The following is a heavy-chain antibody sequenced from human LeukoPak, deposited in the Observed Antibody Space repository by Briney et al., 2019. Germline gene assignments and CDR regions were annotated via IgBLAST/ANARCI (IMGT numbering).Heavy chain of an antibody. CDR1: GGSFSGYY. Sequence: SSETLSLTCAVYGGSFSGYYWSWIRQPPGKGLEWIGEINHSGSTNYNPSLKSRVTISVDTSKNQFSLKLSSVTAADTAVYYCARGHPYHSSGYYFRYHFDYWGQGTLVTVSS. D-gene: IGHD3-22*01. CDR3: ARGHPYHSSGYYFRYHFDY. CDR2: INHSGST. V-gene: IGHV4-34*01. J-gene: IGHJ4*02.